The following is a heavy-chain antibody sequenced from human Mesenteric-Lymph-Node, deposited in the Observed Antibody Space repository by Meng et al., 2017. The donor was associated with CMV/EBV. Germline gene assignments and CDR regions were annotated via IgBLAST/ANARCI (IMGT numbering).Heavy chain of an antibody. Sequence: SETLSLTCTVSGGSLSTYYWSWIRQPPGQGLEWIANIHYLGSTNYNPSLKSRVAISADTSTNQFSLKLSSVTAADTAVYYCTRGAGQIDYHYYGMDVWGQGTTVTVSS. J-gene: IGHJ6*02. D-gene: IGHD2/OR15-2a*01. CDR2: IHYLGST. CDR1: GGSLSTYY. V-gene: IGHV4-59*01. CDR3: TRGAGQIDYHYYGMDV.